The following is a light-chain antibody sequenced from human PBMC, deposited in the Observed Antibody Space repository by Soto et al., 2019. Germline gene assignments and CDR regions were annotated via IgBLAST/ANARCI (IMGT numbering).Light chain of an antibody. Sequence: EVVLTQSPGTVSLSPGERATLSCRASQSVISNYLAWYQQRPGQAPRLLIYAASSRATGIPDRFSGSGSGTDFTLSISRLEPEDFAVYYCQQYGSSLTWTFGQGTKVE. CDR1: QSVISNY. V-gene: IGKV3-20*01. J-gene: IGKJ1*01. CDR2: AAS. CDR3: QQYGSSLTWT.